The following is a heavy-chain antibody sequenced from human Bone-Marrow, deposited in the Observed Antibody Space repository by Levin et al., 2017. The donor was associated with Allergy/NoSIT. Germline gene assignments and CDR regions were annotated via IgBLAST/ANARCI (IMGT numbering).Heavy chain of an antibody. CDR2: IYHSGST. V-gene: IGHV4-4*02. CDR1: GGSISSSNW. CDR3: ARVTRGGRGVDVY. J-gene: IGHJ4*02. Sequence: SETLSLTCAVSGGSISSSNWWSWVRQPPGKGLEWIGEIYHSGSTNYNPSLKSRVTISVDKSKNQFSLKLSSVTAADTAVYYCARVTRGGRGVDVYWGQGTLVTVSS. D-gene: IGHD2-15*01.